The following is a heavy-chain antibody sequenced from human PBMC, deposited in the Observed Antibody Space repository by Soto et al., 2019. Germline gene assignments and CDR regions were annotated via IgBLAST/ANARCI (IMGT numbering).Heavy chain of an antibody. Sequence: QVQLQQWGAGLLKPSETLSLTCAVYGGSFSGYYWSWIRQPPGKGLEWIGEINHSGSTNYNPSLKSRVTISVDASKNQFSLKLSSVTAADTAVYYCAATTSTSAPFDPWDQGTLVTVSS. CDR1: GGSFSGYY. CDR3: AATTSTSAPFDP. V-gene: IGHV4-34*01. CDR2: INHSGST. J-gene: IGHJ5*02. D-gene: IGHD1-26*01.